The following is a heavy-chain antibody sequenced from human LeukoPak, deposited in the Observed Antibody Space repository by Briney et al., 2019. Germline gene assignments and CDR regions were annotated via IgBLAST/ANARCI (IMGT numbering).Heavy chain of an antibody. Sequence: SETLSLTCTVSGGSISNSYWSWIRQSPGKGLEWIGYIYKSGSTNYNLSLKSRVTISVDTSKNQFSLKLSSVTAADTAVYYCAKDPGLYGSETYSYFDYWGQGTLVTVSS. CDR2: IYKSGST. CDR1: GGSISNSY. D-gene: IGHD3-10*01. J-gene: IGHJ4*02. CDR3: AKDPGLYGSETYSYFDY. V-gene: IGHV4-59*01.